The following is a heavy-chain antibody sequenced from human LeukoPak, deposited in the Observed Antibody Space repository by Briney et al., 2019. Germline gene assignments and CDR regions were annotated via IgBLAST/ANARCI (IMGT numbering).Heavy chain of an antibody. CDR1: GDSISSYY. D-gene: IGHD3-16*02. J-gene: IGHJ6*02. Sequence: SETLSLTCTVSGDSISSYYWSWIRQPPGRGLEWIGYIYYSGSTNYNPSLKSRVTISVDTYKSQFSLKLSSVTAADTAVYYCARDLSPQYYTMDVWGQGTTVTVSS. V-gene: IGHV4-59*01. CDR3: ARDLSPQYYTMDV. CDR2: IYYSGST.